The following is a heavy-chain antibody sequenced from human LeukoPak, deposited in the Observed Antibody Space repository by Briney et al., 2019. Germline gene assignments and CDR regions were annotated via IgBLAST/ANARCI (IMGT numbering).Heavy chain of an antibody. CDR3: ARYSSRYYFDY. CDR2: ISAYNGNT. CDR1: GYTFTSYG. V-gene: IGHV1-18*01. J-gene: IGHJ4*02. D-gene: IGHD6-13*01. Sequence: ASVKASCKASGYTFTSYGISWVRQAPGQGLEWMGWISAYNGNTNYAQKLQGRVTMTTDTSTSTAYMELSSLRSEDTAVYYCARYSSRYYFDYWGQGTLVTVSS.